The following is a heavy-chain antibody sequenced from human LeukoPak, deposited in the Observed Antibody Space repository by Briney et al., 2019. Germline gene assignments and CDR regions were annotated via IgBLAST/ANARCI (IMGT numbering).Heavy chain of an antibody. CDR1: GASISSSSYF. Sequence: SETPSLTCTVSGASISSSSYFWGWIRQPPGKGLEWIGTIYYSGSPYYNPSSKSRVTISVDASKNQFSLKLNSVTAADTAVYYCAVAGARYSDTGGLYAFDFWGRGTMVTVSS. J-gene: IGHJ3*01. D-gene: IGHD2-8*02. V-gene: IGHV4-39*05. CDR2: IYYSGSP. CDR3: AVAGARYSDTGGLYAFDF.